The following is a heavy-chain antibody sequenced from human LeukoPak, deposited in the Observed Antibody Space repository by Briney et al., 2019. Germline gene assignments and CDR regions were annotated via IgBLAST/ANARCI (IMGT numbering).Heavy chain of an antibody. CDR1: GFTFGDYA. Sequence: GGSLGLSCTASGFTFGDYAMNWVRQAPGKGLEWVANIKDNGGEEYYLYSVKGRFTISRDNAKNSLYLRLSSLRVEDTAVYFCTRDGWVPSNFGGQETQVLVAS. V-gene: IGHV3-7*01. J-gene: IGHJ4*02. CDR2: IKDNGGEE. CDR3: TRDGWVPSNF. D-gene: IGHD6-19*01.